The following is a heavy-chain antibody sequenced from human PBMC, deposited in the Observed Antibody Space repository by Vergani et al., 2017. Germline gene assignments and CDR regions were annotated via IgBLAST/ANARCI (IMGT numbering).Heavy chain of an antibody. J-gene: IGHJ4*02. CDR2: ISAYNGNT. V-gene: IGHV1-18*01. D-gene: IGHD2-2*01. CDR1: GYTFTSYG. CDR3: AREVRGCSRTSCSPYYFDY. Sequence: QVQLVQSGAEVKKPGASVKVSCKASGYTFTSYGITWVRQAPGQGLEWMGWISAYNGNTDYEQNLQDRVTMTTDTSTNKAYMELRSLRSDDTAVYYCAREVRGCSRTSCSPYYFDYWGQGTLVTVSS.